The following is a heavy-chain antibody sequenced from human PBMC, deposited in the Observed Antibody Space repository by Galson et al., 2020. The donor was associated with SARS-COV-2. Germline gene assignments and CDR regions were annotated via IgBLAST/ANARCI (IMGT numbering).Heavy chain of an antibody. J-gene: IGHJ3*02. V-gene: IGHV3-23*01. Sequence: GESLKISCAASGFTFSSYAMSWVRQAPGKGLEWVSAISGSGGSTYYADSVKGRFTISRDNSKNTLYLQMNSLRAEDTAVYYCAKDICDTMVRGQYSPGEFAFDIWSPGTMVTVSS. CDR3: AKDICDTMVRGQYSPGEFAFDI. CDR2: ISGSGGST. CDR1: GFTFSSYA. D-gene: IGHD3-10*01.